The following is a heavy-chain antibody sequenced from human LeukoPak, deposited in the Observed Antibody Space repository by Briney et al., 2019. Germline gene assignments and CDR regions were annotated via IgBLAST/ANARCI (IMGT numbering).Heavy chain of an antibody. J-gene: IGHJ4*02. D-gene: IGHD4-23*01. CDR2: IYHSGST. CDR1: GGSISSSNW. CDR3: ARSLLGNHGRFDY. Sequence: SGTLSLTCAVSGGSISSSNWWSWVRQPPGKGLEWIGEIYHSGSTNYNPSLKSRVTISVDKSKNQFSLKLSSVTAADTAMYYCARSLLGNHGRFDYWGQGTLVTVSS. V-gene: IGHV4-4*02.